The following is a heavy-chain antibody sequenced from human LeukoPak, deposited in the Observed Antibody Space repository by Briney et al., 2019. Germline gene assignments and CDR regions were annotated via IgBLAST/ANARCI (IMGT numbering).Heavy chain of an antibody. D-gene: IGHD6-19*01. J-gene: IGHJ4*02. CDR1: GFTFSSYE. CDR2: ISSSGSTI. CDR3: TRLEEGDSRGWYHNY. Sequence: GGSLRLSCAASGFTFSSYEMNWVRQAPGKGLEWVSYISSSGSTIYYADSVKGRFTISRDNAKNSLYLQMNSLRAEDTAVYYCTRLEEGDSRGWYHNYWGQGTLVTVSS. V-gene: IGHV3-48*03.